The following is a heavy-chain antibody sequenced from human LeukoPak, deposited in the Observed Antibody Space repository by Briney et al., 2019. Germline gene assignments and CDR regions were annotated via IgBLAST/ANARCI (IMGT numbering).Heavy chain of an antibody. V-gene: IGHV5-51*01. CDR3: ARHGQYYDFWSGYYWFDP. J-gene: IGHJ5*02. D-gene: IGHD3-3*01. CDR2: IYPGDSDT. CDR1: GYSFTSYW. Sequence: GESLKISCKGSGYSFTSYWIGWVRQMRGKGLEWMGIIYPGDSDTRYSPSFQGQVTISADKSISTAYLQWSSLKASDTAMYYCARHGQYYDFWSGYYWFDPWGQGTLVTVSS.